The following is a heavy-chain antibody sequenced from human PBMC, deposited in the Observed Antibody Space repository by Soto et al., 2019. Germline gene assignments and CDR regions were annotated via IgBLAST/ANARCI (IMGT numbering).Heavy chain of an antibody. J-gene: IGHJ6*02. CDR2: ISAYNGNT. CDR1: GYTFTSYG. V-gene: IGHV1-18*01. D-gene: IGHD2-15*01. CDR3: ARLDVVVVEYYYYGMDV. Sequence: QVQLVQSGAEVKKPGASVKVSCKASGYTFTSYGISWVRQAPGQGLEWMGWISAYNGNTNYAQKLQGRVTMTTDTSTSTAYMELRSLRSDDTAVYYWARLDVVVVEYYYYGMDVLGQGTTVTVSS.